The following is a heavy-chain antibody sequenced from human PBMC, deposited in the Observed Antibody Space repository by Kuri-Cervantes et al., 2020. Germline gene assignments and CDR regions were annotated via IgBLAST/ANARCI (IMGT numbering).Heavy chain of an antibody. J-gene: IGHJ4*02. CDR3: ARDWGFQDYFPDY. Sequence: GSLRLSCAVYGGSFSGYYWSWIRQPPGKGLEWIGEINHSGSTNYNPSLKSRVTISVDTSKNQFSLKLSSVTAADTAVYYCARDWGFQDYFPDYWGQGTLVTVSS. D-gene: IGHD2/OR15-2a*01. CDR1: GGSFSGYY. V-gene: IGHV4-34*01. CDR2: INHSGST.